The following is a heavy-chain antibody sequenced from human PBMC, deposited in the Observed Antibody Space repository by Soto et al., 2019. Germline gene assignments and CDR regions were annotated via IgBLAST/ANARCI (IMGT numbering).Heavy chain of an antibody. CDR2: ISGRTGST. D-gene: IGHD1-1*01. CDR1: GFTFSSYA. J-gene: IGHJ4*02. V-gene: IGHV3-23*01. Sequence: PGGSLRLYCAASGFTFSSYAMSWVRQATGKGLEWVSAISGRTGSTSYADSVKGRFTISRDNSRNTLYLQMNSLRAEDTAVYYCGVQYDYWGQGTLVTVSS. CDR3: GVQYDY.